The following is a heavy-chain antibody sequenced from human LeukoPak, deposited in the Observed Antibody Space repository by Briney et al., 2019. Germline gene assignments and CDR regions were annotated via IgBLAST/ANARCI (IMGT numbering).Heavy chain of an antibody. V-gene: IGHV1-69*05. D-gene: IGHD3-22*01. Sequence: ASVKVSCKASGGTFSSYAISWVRQAPGQGLEWMGRIIPIFVTANYAQKFQGRVTITTDESTSTAYMELSSLRSEDTAVYYCARDVEWSNYYDSSGKWFDPWGQGTLVTVSS. J-gene: IGHJ5*02. CDR1: GGTFSSYA. CDR3: ARDVEWSNYYDSSGKWFDP. CDR2: IIPIFVTA.